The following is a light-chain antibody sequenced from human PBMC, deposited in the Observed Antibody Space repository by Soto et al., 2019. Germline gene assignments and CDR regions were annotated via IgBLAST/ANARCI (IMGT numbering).Light chain of an antibody. J-gene: IGKJ2*01. CDR2: ASS. CDR1: QSVGSY. V-gene: IGKV3-11*01. CDR3: QQRSNWYT. Sequence: EIVLTQSPDTLSLSPGERATLSCRASQSVGSYLAWYQQKPGQAPRLLIYASSNRATGIPARFSGSGSGIDFTLTISSLEPEDVAVYYCQQRSNWYTFGQGTKLEIK.